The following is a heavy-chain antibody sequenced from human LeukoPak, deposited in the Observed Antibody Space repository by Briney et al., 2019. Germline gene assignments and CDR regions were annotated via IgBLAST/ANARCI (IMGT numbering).Heavy chain of an antibody. J-gene: IGHJ4*02. CDR3: ARRYYYGSGSPEY. CDR2: IYYSGST. CDR1: GYSISSGYY. D-gene: IGHD3-10*01. V-gene: IGHV4-38-2*01. Sequence: SETLSLTCAVSGYSISSGYYWGWIRQPPGQGLEWIGSIYYSGSTYYNPSLKSRVTISVDKSKNQFSLKLISVTAADTAVYYCARRYYYGSGSPEYWGQGTQVTVSS.